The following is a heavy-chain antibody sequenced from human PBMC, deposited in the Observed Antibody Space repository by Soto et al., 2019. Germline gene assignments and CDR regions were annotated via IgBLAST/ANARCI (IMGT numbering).Heavy chain of an antibody. V-gene: IGHV3-30-3*01. J-gene: IGHJ6*02. CDR2: ISYDGSNK. Sequence: GGSLRLSCAASGFTFSSYAMHWVRQAPGKGLEWVAVISYDGSNKYYADSVKGRFTISRDNSKNTLYLQMNSLRAEDTAVYYCAREASKGYYYGMDVWGQGTTVTVSS. CDR3: AREASKGYYYGMDV. CDR1: GFTFSSYA. D-gene: IGHD4-4*01.